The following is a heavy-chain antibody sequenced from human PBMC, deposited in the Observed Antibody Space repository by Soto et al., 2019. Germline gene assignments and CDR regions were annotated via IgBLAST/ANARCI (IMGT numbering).Heavy chain of an antibody. CDR3: ARAVFGEYEDTLLDYYYYGMDV. CDR1: GGSFSGYY. Sequence: SETLSLTCAVYGGSFSGYYWSWIRQPPGKGLEWIGEINHSGSTNYNPSLKSRVTIPVDTSKNQFSLKLSSVTAADTAVYYCARAVFGEYEDTLLDYYYYGMDVWGQGTTVTVSS. D-gene: IGHD3-10*02. J-gene: IGHJ6*02. V-gene: IGHV4-34*01. CDR2: INHSGST.